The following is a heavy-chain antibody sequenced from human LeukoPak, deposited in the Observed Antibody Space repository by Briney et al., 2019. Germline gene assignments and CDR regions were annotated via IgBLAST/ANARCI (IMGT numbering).Heavy chain of an antibody. D-gene: IGHD3-22*01. CDR1: GFTFSSYA. J-gene: IGHJ4*02. V-gene: IGHV3-23*01. CDR3: AKINQPHYFDSSGYYSHFDY. Sequence: GGSLRLSCAASGFTFSSYAMSWVRQAPGKGLEWVSGISGSGGSTYYADSVKGRFSISRDNSKNTLYLQMNSLRAEDTAVYYCAKINQPHYFDSSGYYSHFDYWGQGTLVTVSS. CDR2: ISGSGGST.